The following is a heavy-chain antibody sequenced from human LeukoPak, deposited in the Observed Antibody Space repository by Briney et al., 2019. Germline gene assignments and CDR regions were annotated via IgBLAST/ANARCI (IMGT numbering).Heavy chain of an antibody. J-gene: IGHJ6*02. V-gene: IGHV4-59*01. CDR1: GGSISSYY. D-gene: IGHD2-2*01. CDR3: ARGGTYCSSTSCPQYYYYYYGMDV. CDR2: IYYSGST. Sequence: SETLSLTCTVSGGSISSYYWSWIRQPPEKGLEWIGYIYYSGSTNYNPSLKSRVTISVDTSKNQFSLKLSSVTAADTAVYYCARGGTYCSSTSCPQYYYYYYGMDVWGQGTTVTVSS.